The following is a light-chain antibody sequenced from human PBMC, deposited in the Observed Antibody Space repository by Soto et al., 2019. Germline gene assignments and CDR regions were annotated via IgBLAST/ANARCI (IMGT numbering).Light chain of an antibody. J-gene: IGKJ1*01. CDR2: GAS. Sequence: EIVLTQSPGTLSLSPGERATLSCRTSQSVSNNYLAWYQQKPGQAPRLLIYGASSRATGIPDRFSGSGSGTDFTLTISRLEPEHFAVYYCQQYGSSPWTFGQGTKVDIK. CDR3: QQYGSSPWT. CDR1: QSVSNNY. V-gene: IGKV3-20*01.